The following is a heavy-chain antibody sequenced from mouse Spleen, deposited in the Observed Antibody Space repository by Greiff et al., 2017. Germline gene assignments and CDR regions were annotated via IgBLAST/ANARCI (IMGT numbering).Heavy chain of an antibody. Sequence: VQLQQSGAELVKPGASVKLSCKASGYTFTSYWMHWVKQRPGQGLEWIGMIHPNSGSTNYNEKFKSKATLTVDKSSSTAYMQLSSLTSEDSAVYYCARRDHYGHYFDYWGQGTTLTVSS. V-gene: IGHV1-64*01. CDR3: ARRDHYGHYFDY. D-gene: IGHD1-1*01. J-gene: IGHJ2*01. CDR2: IHPNSGST. CDR1: GYTFTSYW.